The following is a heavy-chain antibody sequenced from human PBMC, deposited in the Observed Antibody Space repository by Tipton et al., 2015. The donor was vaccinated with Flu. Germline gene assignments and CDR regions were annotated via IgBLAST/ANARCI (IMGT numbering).Heavy chain of an antibody. J-gene: IGHJ6*03. Sequence: QLVQSGAEVKRPGSSVKVSCKVSEDIHNIYAITWVRQAPGQGLEWMGGSLPQLGLAKYAQKFQGRATFTADDSTRTIYMELSGLTSEDSAVYYCARGRGHDLQYYYYMEVWGTGTTVTVSS. CDR1: EDIHNIYA. V-gene: IGHV1-69*01. CDR2: SLPQLGLA. D-gene: IGHD1-1*01. CDR3: ARGRGHDLQYYYYMEV.